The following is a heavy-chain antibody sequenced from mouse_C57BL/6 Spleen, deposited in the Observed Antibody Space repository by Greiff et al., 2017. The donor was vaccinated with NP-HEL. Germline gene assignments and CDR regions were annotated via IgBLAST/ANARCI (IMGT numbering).Heavy chain of an antibody. J-gene: IGHJ4*01. CDR2: IWSGGST. D-gene: IGHD2-5*01. CDR3: ARKRGYSNYFYAMDY. CDR1: GFSLTSYG. V-gene: IGHV2-2*01. Sequence: QVQLKESGPGLVQPSQSLSITCTVSGFSLTSYGVHWVRQSPGKGLEWLGVIWSGGSTDYNAAFISRLSISKDNSKSQVFFKMNSLQADDTAIYYCARKRGYSNYFYAMDYWGQGTSVTVSS.